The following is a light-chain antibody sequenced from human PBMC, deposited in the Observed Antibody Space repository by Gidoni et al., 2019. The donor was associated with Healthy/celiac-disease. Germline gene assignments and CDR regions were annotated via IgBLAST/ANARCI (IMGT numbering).Light chain of an antibody. CDR2: DVS. V-gene: IGLV2-14*01. Sequence: QSALTQPASVSGSPGQSITISCTGTSKDVGGYNYVSWYQQHPGKAPKLMIYDVSNRPSGVSNRFSGSTSGNTASLTISGLQAEDEADYYCSSYTSSSTWVFGGGTKLSV. J-gene: IGLJ3*02. CDR3: SSYTSSSTWV. CDR1: SKDVGGYNY.